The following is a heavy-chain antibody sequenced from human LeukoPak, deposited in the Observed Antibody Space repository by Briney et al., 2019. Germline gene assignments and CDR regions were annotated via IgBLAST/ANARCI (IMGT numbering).Heavy chain of an antibody. CDR1: GGTFSSYA. CDR2: INAGNGNT. V-gene: IGHV1-3*01. CDR3: ARGGFDYGFH. D-gene: IGHD4-17*01. J-gene: IGHJ4*02. Sequence: ASVKVSCKASGGTFSSYAISWVRQAPGQGLEWMGWINAGNGNTKYSQKFQGRVTITRDTSASTAYMELSSLRSEDTAVYYCARGGFDYGFHWGQGTLVTVSS.